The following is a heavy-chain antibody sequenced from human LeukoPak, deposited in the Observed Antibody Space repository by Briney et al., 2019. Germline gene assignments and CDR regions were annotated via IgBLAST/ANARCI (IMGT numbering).Heavy chain of an antibody. J-gene: IGHJ4*02. Sequence: GGSLRLSCAASGFTFSSYAMHWVRQAPGKGLEWVAVISYDGSNKYYADSVKGRFTISRDNSKNTLYLQMNSLRAEDTAVYYCARDPYSSSWYYFDYWGQGTLVTVSS. CDR2: ISYDGSNK. V-gene: IGHV3-30*04. CDR3: ARDPYSSSWYYFDY. CDR1: GFTFSSYA. D-gene: IGHD6-13*01.